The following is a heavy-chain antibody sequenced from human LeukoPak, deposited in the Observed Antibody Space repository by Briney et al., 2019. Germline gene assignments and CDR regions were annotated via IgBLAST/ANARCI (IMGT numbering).Heavy chain of an antibody. CDR3: AKDDGYSSRGVFDY. D-gene: IGHD5-12*01. CDR2: ISGTGSST. Sequence: PGGSLRLSCAASGFTFNSYAMSWVRQAPGKGLEWVSAISGTGSSTYYADSVKGRFTISRDNSKNTLYLQMNSLRAEDTAVYYCAKDDGYSSRGVFDYWGQGTLVTVSS. CDR1: GFTFNSYA. V-gene: IGHV3-23*01. J-gene: IGHJ4*02.